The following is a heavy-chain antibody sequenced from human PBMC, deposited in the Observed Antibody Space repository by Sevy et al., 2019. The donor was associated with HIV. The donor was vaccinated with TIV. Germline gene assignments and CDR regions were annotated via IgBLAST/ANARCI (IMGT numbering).Heavy chain of an antibody. D-gene: IGHD3-22*01. CDR3: TRDKAVGYYDSSGYYNLFDY. CDR1: GFTFGDYA. V-gene: IGHV3-49*03. CDR2: IRSKAYGGTT. J-gene: IGHJ4*02. Sequence: GGSLRLSCTASGFTFGDYAMSWFRQAPGKGLEWVGFIRSKAYGGTTEYAASVKGRFTISRDDSKSIAYLQMNSLKTEETAVYYCTRDKAVGYYDSSGYYNLFDYWGQGTLVTVSS.